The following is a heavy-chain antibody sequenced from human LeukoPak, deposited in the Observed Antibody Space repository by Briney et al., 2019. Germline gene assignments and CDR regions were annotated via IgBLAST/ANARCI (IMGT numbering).Heavy chain of an antibody. CDR2: INKDESEK. V-gene: IGHV3-7*01. CDR3: TTYDYGDYAFLI. J-gene: IGHJ3*02. D-gene: IGHD4-17*01. Sequence: GGSLRLSCAASGFSFSNSWMSWVRQAPGKGLEWVANINKDESEKNYVASVKGRFTISRDNARNSLYLQMNNLRAEDTAVYYCTTYDYGDYAFLIWGQGTIVTVSS. CDR1: GFSFSNSW.